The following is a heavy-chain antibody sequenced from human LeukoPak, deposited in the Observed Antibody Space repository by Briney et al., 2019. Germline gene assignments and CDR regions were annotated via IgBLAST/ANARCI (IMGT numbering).Heavy chain of an antibody. J-gene: IGHJ3*02. Sequence: PGGPLRLSCAASGFTFSNAWMNWVRQAPGKGLEWVGRIKSKTDGGTTDYAAPVKGRFTISRDDSKNTLYLQMNSLKTEDTAVYYCTNREAVAGTTMAFDIWGQGTMVTVSS. V-gene: IGHV3-15*07. CDR3: TNREAVAGTTMAFDI. CDR1: GFTFSNAW. CDR2: IKSKTDGGTT. D-gene: IGHD6-19*01.